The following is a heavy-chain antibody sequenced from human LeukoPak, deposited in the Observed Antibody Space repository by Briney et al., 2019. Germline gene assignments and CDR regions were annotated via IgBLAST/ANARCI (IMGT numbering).Heavy chain of an antibody. J-gene: IGHJ4*02. V-gene: IGHV1-46*01. D-gene: IGHD6-25*01. CDR3: AILRSDAAS. CDR2: INPSAGTT. CDR1: GYTFTSYG. Sequence: ASVKVSCKASGYTFTSYGISWVRQAPGQGLEWMGVINPSAGTTIYAQMFRGRVTMTRDTSTSTVYMELSSLRSEDTAVYFCAILRSDAASWGQGTLVTVSS.